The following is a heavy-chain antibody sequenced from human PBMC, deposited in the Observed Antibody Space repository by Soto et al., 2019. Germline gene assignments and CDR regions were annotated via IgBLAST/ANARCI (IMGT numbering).Heavy chain of an antibody. CDR3: ARVDCSGGSCFTPSYFQH. CDR2: IYYSGST. J-gene: IGHJ1*01. D-gene: IGHD2-15*01. Sequence: PSETLSLTCTVSGGSISSGDNYWSWIRQPPGKGLEWIGYIYYSGSTYYNPSLKSRVTISVDTSKNQFSLKLSSVTAADTAVYYCARVDCSGGSCFTPSYFQHWGQGTLVTVSS. CDR1: GGSISSGDNY. V-gene: IGHV4-30-4*01.